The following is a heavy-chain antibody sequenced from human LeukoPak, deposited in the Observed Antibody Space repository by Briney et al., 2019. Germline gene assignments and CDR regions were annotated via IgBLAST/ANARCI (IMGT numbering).Heavy chain of an antibody. CDR1: GFTFSSYA. CDR3: AKWGVVDTDTVIGGDYFYYGMDV. J-gene: IGHJ6*04. D-gene: IGHD5-18*01. CDR2: ISGSGSST. V-gene: IGHV3-23*01. Sequence: GGSLRLSCAASGFTFSSYAMSRVRQAPGKGLVWVSAISGSGSSTYYADSVKGRFTISRDNSKNTLYLQMNSLRAEDTAVYDCAKWGVVDTDTVIGGDYFYYGMDVWGKGTTVTVSS.